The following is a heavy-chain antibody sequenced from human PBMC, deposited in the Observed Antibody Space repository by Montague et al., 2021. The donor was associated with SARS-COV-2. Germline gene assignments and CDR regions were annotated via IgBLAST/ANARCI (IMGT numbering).Heavy chain of an antibody. CDR2: TYYRSKRYN. CDR1: GDSVSSNSSA. Sequence: CAISGDSVSSNSSAWNWIRQSPSRGLEWLGRTYYRSKRYNDYAVSVKSXITINPDTSKNQFSLQLNSVTPEDTAVYYCASGRMVPYSSSWTTLYYYYGMDVWGQGTTVTVSS. D-gene: IGHD6-13*01. CDR3: ASGRMVPYSSSWTTLYYYYGMDV. V-gene: IGHV6-1*01. J-gene: IGHJ6*02.